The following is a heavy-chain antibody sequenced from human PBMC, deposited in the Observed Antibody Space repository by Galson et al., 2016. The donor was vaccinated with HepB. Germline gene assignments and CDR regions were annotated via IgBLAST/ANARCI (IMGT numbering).Heavy chain of an antibody. CDR2: ISTYNGFA. CDR3: ARDTEDY. J-gene: IGHJ4*02. CDR1: GYTFTSYG. Sequence: SVKVSCKASGYTFTSYGISWVRQAPGQGLEWMGWISTYNGFANSARKLQGRVTMTTDTSTSTAYLELRNLTSDDTAVYYCARDTEDYWGQGTLVTVSS. V-gene: IGHV1-18*01.